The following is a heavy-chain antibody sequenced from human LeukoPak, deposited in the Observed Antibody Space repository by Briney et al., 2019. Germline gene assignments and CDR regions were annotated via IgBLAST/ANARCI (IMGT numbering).Heavy chain of an antibody. J-gene: IGHJ4*02. CDR2: ISGSGGST. D-gene: IGHD3-3*01. V-gene: IGHV3-23*01. CDR1: GFTFSSYA. Sequence: PGGTLRLSCAASGFTFSSYAMSWVRQAPGKGLEWVSAISGSGGSTYYADSVKGRFTISRDNSKNTLYLQMNSLRAEDTAVYYCAKDEDRVLEWLLFDYWGQGTLVTVSS. CDR3: AKDEDRVLEWLLFDY.